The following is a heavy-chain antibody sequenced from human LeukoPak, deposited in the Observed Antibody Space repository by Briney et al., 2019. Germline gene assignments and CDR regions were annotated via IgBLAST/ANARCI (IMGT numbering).Heavy chain of an antibody. D-gene: IGHD3-22*01. V-gene: IGHV3-48*01. CDR1: GFTFSSYS. J-gene: IGHJ4*02. CDR2: ISSSSSTI. Sequence: GGSLRLSCAASGFTFSSYSMNWVRRAPGKGLEWVSYISSSSSTIYYADSVKGRFTISRDNAKNSLYLQMNSLRAEDTAVYYCARDLTYYDSSGYYPDYWGQGTLVAVSS. CDR3: ARDLTYYDSSGYYPDY.